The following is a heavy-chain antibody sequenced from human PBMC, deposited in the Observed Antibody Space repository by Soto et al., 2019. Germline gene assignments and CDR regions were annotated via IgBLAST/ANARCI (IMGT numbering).Heavy chain of an antibody. J-gene: IGHJ4*02. CDR2: IYHSGYT. CDR3: ARRSGWYYFDY. D-gene: IGHD6-19*01. Sequence: PSDTLSLTCALSGGSISIGGYSWSGIRQPPGKGLEWIGYIYHSGYTYYNPSLKSRVTISVDTSKNEFSLKLSSVTAADTAVYYCARRSGWYYFDYWGQGTLVTVSS. V-gene: IGHV4-30-2*03. CDR1: GGSISIGGYS.